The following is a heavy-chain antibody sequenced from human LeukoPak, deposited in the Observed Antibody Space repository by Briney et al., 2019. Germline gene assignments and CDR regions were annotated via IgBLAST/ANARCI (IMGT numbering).Heavy chain of an antibody. CDR1: GFAFSNYV. V-gene: IGHV3-30*03. Sequence: PGGSLRLSCAASGFAFSNYVMHWVRQAPGKGLEWVAVISYDGSNIYYADSVKGRFTISRDNSKNTLYLQMNSLKAEDTAVYYCARDPDGYRQGHHFDYWGQGTLVTVSS. D-gene: IGHD5-18*01. CDR2: ISYDGSNI. CDR3: ARDPDGYRQGHHFDY. J-gene: IGHJ4*02.